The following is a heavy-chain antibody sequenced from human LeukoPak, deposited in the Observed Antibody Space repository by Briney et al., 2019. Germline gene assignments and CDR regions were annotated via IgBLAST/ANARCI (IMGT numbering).Heavy chain of an antibody. CDR1: GYTLTSYY. CDR2: INPSGGST. Sequence: GASVKVSCKASGYTLTSYYMHWVRQAPGQGLEWMGIINPSGGSTSYAQKFQGRVTVTRDTSTSTVYMELSSLRSEDTAVYYCARGGSYYDSSGYYNGYWGQGTLVTVSS. D-gene: IGHD3-22*01. J-gene: IGHJ4*02. V-gene: IGHV1-46*01. CDR3: ARGGSYYDSSGYYNGY.